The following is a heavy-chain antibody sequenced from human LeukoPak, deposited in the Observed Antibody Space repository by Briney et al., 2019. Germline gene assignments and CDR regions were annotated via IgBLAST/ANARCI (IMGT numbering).Heavy chain of an antibody. CDR3: AKVGSGSSQRYPFDI. J-gene: IGHJ3*02. CDR1: GFTFSSYA. CDR2: ISGGGGST. Sequence: GGSLRLSCAASGFTFSSYAMSWVRQAPGKGLEWVSGISGGGGSTYYADSVKGRFTISRDNSKNTLYLQMNSLRAEDTALYYCAKVGSGSSQRYPFDIWGQGTMVTVSP. V-gene: IGHV3-23*01. D-gene: IGHD2-15*01.